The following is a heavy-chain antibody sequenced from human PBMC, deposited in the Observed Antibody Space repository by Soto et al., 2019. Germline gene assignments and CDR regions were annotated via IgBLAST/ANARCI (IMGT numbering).Heavy chain of an antibody. Sequence: GGSLRLSCAASGFPFSSYAMHWVRQAPGKGLEWVAVISYDGSNKYYADSVKGRFTISRDNSKNTLYLQMNSLRAEDTTVYYCARGTWTNDAFDIWGQGTMVTVS. V-gene: IGHV3-30-3*01. D-gene: IGHD5-12*01. CDR3: ARGTWTNDAFDI. CDR2: ISYDGSNK. J-gene: IGHJ3*02. CDR1: GFPFSSYA.